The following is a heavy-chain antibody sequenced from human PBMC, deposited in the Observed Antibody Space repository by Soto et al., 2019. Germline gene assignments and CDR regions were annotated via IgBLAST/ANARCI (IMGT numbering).Heavy chain of an antibody. CDR2: IYWNDDK. V-gene: IGHV2-5*01. Sequence: QITLKESGPTLVKPTQALTLTCSFSGFSLSTGGRGVGWIRQPPGKALEWLVLIYWNDDKRFSPSLKSRLTITKDTSKNQVVLTMTNMDPVDTATYYCAHRGYGDYPRDNWFDPWGQGTLVTVSS. CDR1: GFSLSTGGRG. D-gene: IGHD4-17*01. J-gene: IGHJ5*02. CDR3: AHRGYGDYPRDNWFDP.